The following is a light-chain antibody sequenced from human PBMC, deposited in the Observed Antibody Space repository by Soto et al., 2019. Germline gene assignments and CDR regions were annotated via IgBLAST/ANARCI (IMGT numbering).Light chain of an antibody. CDR3: QSYDSSLKGYV. Sequence: QSVLTQPPSVSGAPGQRVTISCTGSSSNVGAGYDVYWYQQLPGTAPKHLIYGNSNRPSGVPDRFSGSKSGTSASLAIPWLQAEDEADYYCQSYDSSLKGYVFGAGTKLTVL. CDR2: GNS. CDR1: SSNVGAGYD. J-gene: IGLJ1*01. V-gene: IGLV1-40*01.